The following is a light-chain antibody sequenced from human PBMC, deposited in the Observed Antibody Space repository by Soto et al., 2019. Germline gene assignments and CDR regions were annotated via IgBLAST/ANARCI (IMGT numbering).Light chain of an antibody. CDR2: AAT. Sequence: DIHITESPSSLSASVGDRVTITCRASHGISNHLVWYQQKPGKVPKLLIYAATTLQSGVPSRFSGSGSGTDFTLTISSLQPEDVATYYCQKYDSVPQTFGQGTKVDIK. CDR3: QKYDSVPQT. J-gene: IGKJ1*01. V-gene: IGKV1-27*01. CDR1: HGISNH.